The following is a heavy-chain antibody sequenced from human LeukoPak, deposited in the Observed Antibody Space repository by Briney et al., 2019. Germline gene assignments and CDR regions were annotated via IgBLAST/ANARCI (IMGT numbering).Heavy chain of an antibody. V-gene: IGHV1-24*01. CDR3: ARAIYKIYCSGGSCYDDY. Sequence: GASVKVSCKVSGYTLTELSMHWVRQAPGKGLEWMGGFDPEDGETIYAQKFQGRVTMTEDTSTDTAYMELSRLRSDDTAVYYCARAIYKIYCSGGSCYDDYWGQGTLVTVSS. CDR2: FDPEDGET. J-gene: IGHJ4*02. CDR1: GYTLTELS. D-gene: IGHD2-15*01.